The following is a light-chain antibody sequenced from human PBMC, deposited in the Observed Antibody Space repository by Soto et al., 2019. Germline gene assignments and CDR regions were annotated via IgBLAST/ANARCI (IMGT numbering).Light chain of an antibody. V-gene: IGKV1-12*01. J-gene: IGKJ4*01. CDR2: TAS. Sequence: DIQMTQSPSSVSASVGDRVTITCRASQGISRLLAWYQQKPGKAPNLLIQTASSLQSGVPSRFSGSGSGTDFTLTISCLQPEDFATYYCQQANSFPLTFGGGTKVEIK. CDR3: QQANSFPLT. CDR1: QGISRL.